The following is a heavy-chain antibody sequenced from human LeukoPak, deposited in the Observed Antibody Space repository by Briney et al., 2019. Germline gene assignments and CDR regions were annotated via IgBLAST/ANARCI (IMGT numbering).Heavy chain of an antibody. D-gene: IGHD3-3*01. J-gene: IGHJ4*02. CDR3: AKKPYDFWSGYYRGGQLDY. V-gene: IGHV3-48*01. CDR2: IVSHGRAI. Sequence: PGGSLRLSCAASGFTFNSYTMNWVRQAPGKGLEWVSYIVSHGRAIYYADSVKGRFTISRDNSKNTLYLQMNSLRAEDTAVYYCAKKPYDFWSGYYRGGQLDYWGQGTLVTVSS. CDR1: GFTFNSYT.